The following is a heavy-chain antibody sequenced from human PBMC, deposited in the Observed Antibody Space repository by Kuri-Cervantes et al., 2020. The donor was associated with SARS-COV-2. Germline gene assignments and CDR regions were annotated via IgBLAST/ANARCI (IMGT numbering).Heavy chain of an antibody. V-gene: IGHV3-74*01. Sequence: GESLKISCAASGFTFSGHWIHWVRQAPGKGLVWVSRINPDGSYTNNADSVKGRFTLSRDNAKNMLFLQMNSLRAEDTAVYYCARGLFMGVSGWYFFDYYYGMDVWGQGTTVTVSS. CDR1: GFTFSGHW. D-gene: IGHD6-19*01. J-gene: IGHJ6*02. CDR2: INPDGSYT. CDR3: ARGLFMGVSGWYFFDYYYGMDV.